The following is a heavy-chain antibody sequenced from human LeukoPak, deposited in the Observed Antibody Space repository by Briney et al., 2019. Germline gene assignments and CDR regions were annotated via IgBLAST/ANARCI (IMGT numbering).Heavy chain of an antibody. V-gene: IGHV3-7*01. CDR2: IKHDGSEK. Sequence: GGSLRLSCAASGFLFSKYWMTWVRQAPGKGLEWVANIKHDGSEKYYVDSVKGRFTISRDNAKRSFYLQMNSLRGEDTAVYYCARGGENYYGSGSQDYWGQGSLVTVSS. CDR3: ARGGENYYGSGSQDY. D-gene: IGHD3-10*01. J-gene: IGHJ4*02. CDR1: GFLFSKYW.